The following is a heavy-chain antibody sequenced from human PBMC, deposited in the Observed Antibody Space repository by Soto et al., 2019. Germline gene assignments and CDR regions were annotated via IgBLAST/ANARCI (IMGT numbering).Heavy chain of an antibody. V-gene: IGHV4-39*01. CDR2: IYYSGST. CDR3: ARLMGTADAFDI. D-gene: IGHD2-8*01. CDR1: GGSISSSTYY. J-gene: IGHJ3*02. Sequence: PSETLSLTCTVSGGSISSSTYYWGWIRQPPGKGLEWIGSIYYSGSTYYNPSLKSRVTISVDTSKNQFSLKLSSVTAADTAVYYCARLMGTADAFDIWGQWTMVTVSS.